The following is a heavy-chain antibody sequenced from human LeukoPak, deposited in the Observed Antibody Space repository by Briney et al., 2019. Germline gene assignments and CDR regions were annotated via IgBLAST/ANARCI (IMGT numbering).Heavy chain of an antibody. CDR3: ARSVAGSSDY. CDR2: ISSSSGYI. D-gene: IGHD6-19*01. J-gene: IGHJ4*02. Sequence: GGSLRLSCAASGFTFSSYSMNWVRQAPGKGLEWVSSISSSSGYIYYADSVKGRFTISRDNAKNSLYLQMNSLRAEDTAVYYCARSVAGSSDYWGQGTLVTVSS. V-gene: IGHV3-21*01. CDR1: GFTFSSYS.